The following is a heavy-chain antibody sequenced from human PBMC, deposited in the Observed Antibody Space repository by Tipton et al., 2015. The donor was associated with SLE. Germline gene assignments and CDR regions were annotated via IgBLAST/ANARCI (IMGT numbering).Heavy chain of an antibody. CDR3: ARGGGFFDL. CDR1: GFTFSSYG. J-gene: IGHJ2*01. Sequence: ALRLSCAASGFTFSSYGMHWVRQAPGKGLEWVAVIWYDGSNKYYAGSVKGRFTISRDNSKNTLYLQMNSLRAEDTAVYYCARGGGFFDLWGRGTLVTVSS. CDR2: IWYDGSNK. V-gene: IGHV3-33*01. D-gene: IGHD2-15*01.